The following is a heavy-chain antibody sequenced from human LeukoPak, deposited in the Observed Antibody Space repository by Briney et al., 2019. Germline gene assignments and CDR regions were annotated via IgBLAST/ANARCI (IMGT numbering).Heavy chain of an antibody. CDR1: GYTLTELS. CDR3: ATYYDSSGYYLAAEYFQH. D-gene: IGHD3-22*01. Sequence: ASVKVSCKVSGYTLTELSMHWVRQAPGKGLEWMGGFDPEDGETIYAQKFQGRVTMTEDTPTDTAYMELSSLRSEDTAVYYCATYYDSSGYYLAAEYFQHWGQGTLVTVSS. CDR2: FDPEDGET. V-gene: IGHV1-24*01. J-gene: IGHJ1*01.